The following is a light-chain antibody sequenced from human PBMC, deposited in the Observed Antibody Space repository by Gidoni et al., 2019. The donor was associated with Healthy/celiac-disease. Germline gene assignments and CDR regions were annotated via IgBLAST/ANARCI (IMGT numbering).Light chain of an antibody. J-gene: IGKJ2*04. CDR3: QQYNKWCS. V-gene: IGKV3-15*01. CDR2: GAS. Sequence: EIVMTQSPATLSVSPGERATLSCRASQSVSSNLAWYQQKPGQAPRLLSYGASTRATGIPARFSGSGSGTEFTLTISSLQSEDFAVYYCQQYNKWCSFGQGTKLEIK. CDR1: QSVSSN.